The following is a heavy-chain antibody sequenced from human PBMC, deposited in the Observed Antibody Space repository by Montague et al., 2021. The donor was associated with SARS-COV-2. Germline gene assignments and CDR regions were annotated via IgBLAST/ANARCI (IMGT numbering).Heavy chain of an antibody. V-gene: IGHV4-59*10. D-gene: IGHD3/OR15-3a*01. CDR1: GGSFSDYF. CDR2: IYGSGST. Sequence: SETLSLTCAVYGGSFSDYFWTWIRQPAGKGLEWIGRIYGSGSTNYNSSLKSRVTMSVDSSKNQFSLRLTSVTAADAAVYYCAGAEAGTGIPDDPWGQGTLVTVSS. CDR3: AGAEAGTGIPDDP. J-gene: IGHJ5*02.